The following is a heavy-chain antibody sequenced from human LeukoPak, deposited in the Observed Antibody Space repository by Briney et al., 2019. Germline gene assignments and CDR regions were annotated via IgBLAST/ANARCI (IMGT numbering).Heavy chain of an antibody. D-gene: IGHD1-26*01. Sequence: AGGSLRLSCAASGFTFSSYAMHWVRQAPGKGLEWVAVISYDGSNKYYADSVKGRFTIPRDNSKNTLYLQMNSLRAEDTAVYYCARDYSGIDYWGQGTLVTVSS. CDR1: GFTFSSYA. CDR2: ISYDGSNK. V-gene: IGHV3-30*04. CDR3: ARDYSGIDY. J-gene: IGHJ4*02.